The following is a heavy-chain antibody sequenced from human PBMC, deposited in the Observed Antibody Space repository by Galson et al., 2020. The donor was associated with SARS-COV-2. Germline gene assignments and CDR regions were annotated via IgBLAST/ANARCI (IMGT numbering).Heavy chain of an antibody. Sequence: GGSLRLSCAASGFTFSSYGMHWVRQAPGKGLEWVAVISYDGSNKYYADSVKGRFTISRDNSKNTLYLQMNSLRAEDTAVYYCVYDWFPDVWGQGTTVTVSS. CDR2: ISYDGSNK. J-gene: IGHJ6*02. CDR1: GFTFSSYG. CDR3: VYDWFPDV. D-gene: IGHD3-10*01. V-gene: IGHV3-30*18.